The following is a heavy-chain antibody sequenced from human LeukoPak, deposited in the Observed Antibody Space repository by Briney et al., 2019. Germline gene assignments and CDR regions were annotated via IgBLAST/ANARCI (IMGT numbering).Heavy chain of an antibody. CDR2: IYYSGST. CDR1: GGSISSSSYY. Sequence: SETLSLTCTVSGGSISSSSYYWGWIRQPPGKGLEWIGSIYYSGSTNYNPSLKSRVTISVDTSKNQFSLKLSSVTAADTAVYYCARTYGGNGLYWGQGTLVTVSS. CDR3: ARTYGGNGLY. J-gene: IGHJ4*02. V-gene: IGHV4-39*07. D-gene: IGHD4-23*01.